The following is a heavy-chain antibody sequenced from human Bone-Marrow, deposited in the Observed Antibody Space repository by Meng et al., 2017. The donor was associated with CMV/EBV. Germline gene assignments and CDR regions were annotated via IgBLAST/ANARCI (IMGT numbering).Heavy chain of an antibody. V-gene: IGHV1-18*01. CDR3: ARDSTVTEFDP. CDR2: ISAYNGNT. CDR1: GYTFTSSG. Sequence: ASVKVSCKASGYTFTSSGISWVRQAPGQGLEWMGWISAYNGNTNYAQKLQGRGTMTTDTSTSTAYMELRSLRSDDTAVYYCARDSTVTEFDPWGQGTLVTVSS. D-gene: IGHD4-17*01. J-gene: IGHJ5*02.